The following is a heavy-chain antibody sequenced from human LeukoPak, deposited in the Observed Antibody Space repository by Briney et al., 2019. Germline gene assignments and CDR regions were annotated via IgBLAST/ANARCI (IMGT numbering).Heavy chain of an antibody. J-gene: IGHJ4*02. D-gene: IGHD6-19*01. Sequence: SETLSLTCTVSGGSISSYYWNWIRQPPGKGLEWIGYIYYSGSTSYNPSLKSRVTISEDTTKKQFSLKLNSLTAADTAVYYCARGDSSGWFYFDYWGQGPLVAVSS. CDR2: IYYSGST. V-gene: IGHV4-59*01. CDR1: GGSISSYY. CDR3: ARGDSSGWFYFDY.